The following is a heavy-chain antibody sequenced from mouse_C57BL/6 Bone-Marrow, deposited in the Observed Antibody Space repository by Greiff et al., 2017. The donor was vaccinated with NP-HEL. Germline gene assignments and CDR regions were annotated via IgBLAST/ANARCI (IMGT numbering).Heavy chain of an antibody. V-gene: IGHV1-42*01. Sequence: EVKLQESGPELVKPGASVKISCKASGYSFTGYYMNWVKQSPEKSLEWIGEINPSTGGTTYNQKFKAKATLTVDKSSSTAYMQLKSLTSEDSAVYYCARYYYGGMDYWGQGTSVTVSS. D-gene: IGHD1-1*01. CDR1: GYSFTGYY. CDR3: ARYYYGGMDY. CDR2: INPSTGGT. J-gene: IGHJ4*01.